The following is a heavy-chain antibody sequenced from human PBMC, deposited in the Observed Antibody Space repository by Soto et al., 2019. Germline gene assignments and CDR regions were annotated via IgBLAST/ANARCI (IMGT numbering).Heavy chain of an antibody. J-gene: IGHJ3*02. Sequence: QITLKESGPTLVKPTQTLTLTCTFSGFSLSTSGVGVGWIRQPPGKALEWLALIYWDDDKRYSPSLKSRLTITKDTSKNQVVLTMTNMDPVDTATYYCAHRSELLLFGDAFDIWGQGTMVTVSS. CDR3: AHRSELLLFGDAFDI. D-gene: IGHD3-10*01. V-gene: IGHV2-5*02. CDR1: GFSLSTSGVG. CDR2: IYWDDDK.